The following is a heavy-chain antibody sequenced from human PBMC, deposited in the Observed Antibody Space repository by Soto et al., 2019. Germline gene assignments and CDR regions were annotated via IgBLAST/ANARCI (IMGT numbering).Heavy chain of an antibody. Sequence: GESLRLSCVASGFTFSNFAMSWVRQAPGKGLEWVAGISGSGNSAYYADSVKGRRPISRDNSNDTLWLQTNNLGAEDKAVYYCAKGLSYSSAYYKMDYWGQGA. CDR2: ISGSGNSA. V-gene: IGHV3-23*01. CDR1: GFTFSNFA. CDR3: AKGLSYSSAYYKMDY. D-gene: IGHD3-22*01. J-gene: IGHJ4*02.